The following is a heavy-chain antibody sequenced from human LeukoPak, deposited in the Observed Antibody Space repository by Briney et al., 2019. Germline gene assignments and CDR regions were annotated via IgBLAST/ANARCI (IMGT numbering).Heavy chain of an antibody. J-gene: IGHJ2*01. CDR3: AKDRVGGEVGAAHLYFDL. CDR1: RFTFSSFA. D-gene: IGHD1-26*01. V-gene: IGHV3-23*01. Sequence: GGSLRLSCAASRFTFSSFAMSWVRQAPGKGLEWVSAISGGGSCTYYADSVKGRFTISRDNSKNTLYLRMNSLRAEDTAVYYCAKDRVGGEVGAAHLYFDLWGRGTLVTVSS. CDR2: ISGGGSCT.